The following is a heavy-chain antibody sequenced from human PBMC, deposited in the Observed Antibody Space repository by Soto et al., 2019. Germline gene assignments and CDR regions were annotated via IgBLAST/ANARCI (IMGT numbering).Heavy chain of an antibody. Sequence: QVQLVQSGAEVKKPGASVKVSCKASGYTFSSYAISWVRQAPGQGLEWMGWISAYNGNTNYAQNFQGRVTMTTDTSPSTAYMELRSLRSDDTAVYYCARDPRVYYDSSGYYWVYWGQGTLVTVSS. CDR1: GYTFSSYA. CDR3: ARDPRVYYDSSGYYWVY. V-gene: IGHV1-18*01. D-gene: IGHD3-22*01. CDR2: ISAYNGNT. J-gene: IGHJ4*02.